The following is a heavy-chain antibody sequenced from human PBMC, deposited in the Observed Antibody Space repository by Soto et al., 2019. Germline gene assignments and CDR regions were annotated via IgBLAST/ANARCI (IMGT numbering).Heavy chain of an antibody. CDR2: IYYTGNT. J-gene: IGHJ4*02. CDR3: ARSRDSAMVPYYFDY. CDR1: GVSISSGGYY. D-gene: IGHD5-18*01. Sequence: QVQLQESGPGLVKPSQTLSLTCTVSGVSISSGGYYWSWIRQHPGKGLEWIGYIYYTGNTYYHPSLKSRLVISVDESRXQFSLKLSSVTAADTAVYYCARSRDSAMVPYYFDYWGQGTLVTVSS. V-gene: IGHV4-31*03.